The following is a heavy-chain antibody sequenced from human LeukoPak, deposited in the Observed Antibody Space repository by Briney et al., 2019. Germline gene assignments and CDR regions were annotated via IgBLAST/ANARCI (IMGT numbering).Heavy chain of an antibody. J-gene: IGHJ5*02. CDR3: ARKVKRITTFGVAGKGSWFDP. V-gene: IGHV4-34*01. Sequence: KPSETLSLTCAVYGGSFSGYYWSWIRQPPGKGLEWIGEINHSGSTNYNPSLKSRVTISVDTSKNQFSLKLSSVTAADTAVYYCARKVKRITTFGVAGKGSWFDPWGQGTLVTVSS. CDR1: GGSFSGYY. D-gene: IGHD3-3*01. CDR2: INHSGST.